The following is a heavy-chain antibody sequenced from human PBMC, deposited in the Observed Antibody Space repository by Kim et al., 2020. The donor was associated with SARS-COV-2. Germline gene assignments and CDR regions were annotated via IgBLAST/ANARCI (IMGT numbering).Heavy chain of an antibody. Sequence: GGSLRLSCAASGFTFSSYGMHWVRQAPGKGLEWVAVIWYDGSNKYYADSVKGRFTISRDNSKNTLYLQMNSLRAEDTAVYYCAREYSSSWYSGDTGTDYWGQGTLVTVSS. V-gene: IGHV3-33*01. D-gene: IGHD6-13*01. CDR2: IWYDGSNK. CDR3: AREYSSSWYSGDTGTDY. CDR1: GFTFSSYG. J-gene: IGHJ4*02.